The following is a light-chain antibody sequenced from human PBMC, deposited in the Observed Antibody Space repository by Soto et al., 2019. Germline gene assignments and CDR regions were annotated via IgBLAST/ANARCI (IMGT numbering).Light chain of an antibody. CDR3: QQHSNWPPSIT. Sequence: EIVLTQSPATLSLSRGERATLSCRASQSVSGYLAWYQQKPGQAPRLLIYDTSNRATGIPARFSGSGSGTDFTLTISSLEPEDFAVYYCQQHSNWPPSITFGQGTRLEI. CDR2: DTS. V-gene: IGKV3-11*01. CDR1: QSVSGY. J-gene: IGKJ5*01.